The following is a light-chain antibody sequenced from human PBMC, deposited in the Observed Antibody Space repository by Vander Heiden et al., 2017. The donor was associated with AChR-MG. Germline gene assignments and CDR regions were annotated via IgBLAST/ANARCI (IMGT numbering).Light chain of an antibody. V-gene: IGKV2-40*01. CDR2: TVS. CDR3: MQRIEFPYT. J-gene: IGKJ2*01. CDR1: QSLLDSDDGNTY. Sequence: DIVMTQTPLSLPVTPGEPASISCRPSQSLLDSDDGNTYLDWYLQKPGQSPRLLIYTVSYRASRVPDTFSGSGSGTDFTLKISRVEAEDVGVYYCMQRIEFPYTFGQGTRQEIK.